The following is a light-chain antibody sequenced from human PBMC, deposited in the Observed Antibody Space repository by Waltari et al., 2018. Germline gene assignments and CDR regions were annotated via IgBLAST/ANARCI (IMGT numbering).Light chain of an antibody. Sequence: QSALTQPPSAAGSPGQSITISCTGISTDVAGYDPDLWYQQHPGKAPKLLIYEVTNRPSGVPDRFSGSKSDNTASLAVSGLQAEDEADYYCSSYAGGSSLMFGGGTKLTVL. CDR3: SSYAGGSSLM. CDR2: EVT. J-gene: IGLJ3*02. V-gene: IGLV2-8*01. CDR1: STDVAGYDP.